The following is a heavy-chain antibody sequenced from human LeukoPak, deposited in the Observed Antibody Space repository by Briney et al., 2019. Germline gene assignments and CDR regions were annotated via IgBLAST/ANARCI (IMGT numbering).Heavy chain of an antibody. CDR3: TSNINYDILTGYWTGFDY. CDR2: IRSKANSYAT. D-gene: IGHD3-9*01. Sequence: GESLKISCAASGFTFSGSAMHWVRQASGKGLEWVGRIRSKANSYATAYAASVKGGFTISRDDSKNTAYLQMNSLKTEDTAVYYCTSNINYDILTGYWTGFDYWGQGTLVTVSS. V-gene: IGHV3-73*01. CDR1: GFTFSGSA. J-gene: IGHJ4*02.